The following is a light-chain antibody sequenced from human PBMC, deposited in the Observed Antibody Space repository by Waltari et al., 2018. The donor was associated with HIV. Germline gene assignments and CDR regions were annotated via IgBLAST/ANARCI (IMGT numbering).Light chain of an antibody. CDR1: NLGDQY. Sequence: SYGVSQPPSVSVSPGQTASITCSGDNLGDQYTSWYQQRPRQPPVLVIYQNNKRPAGIPDRFSASNSGNTATLTIRGSLAMDEADYYCQAWDNSAAWVFGGGTKLTVL. V-gene: IGLV3-1*01. CDR2: QNN. CDR3: QAWDNSAAWV. J-gene: IGLJ3*02.